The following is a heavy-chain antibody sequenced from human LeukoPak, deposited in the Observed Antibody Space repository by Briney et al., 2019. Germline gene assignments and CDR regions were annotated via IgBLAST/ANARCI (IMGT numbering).Heavy chain of an antibody. CDR1: VVTASSNY. V-gene: IGHV3-53*01. J-gene: IGHJ3*02. CDR2: LYSGGST. D-gene: IGHD3-10*01. CDR3: ARDKGTFAFDI. Sequence: GGSLRLSSADSVVTASSNYMSWVRQDPGEGRGWVSDLYSGGSTYYADSVKGRFTIPRDNSKNTVYLQMNSLRGEDTAVFYCARDKGTFAFDIWGQGTMVTVSS.